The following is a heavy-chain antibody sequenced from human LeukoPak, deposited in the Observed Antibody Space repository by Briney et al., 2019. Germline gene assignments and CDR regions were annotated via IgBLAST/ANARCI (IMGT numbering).Heavy chain of an antibody. CDR3: ASGYCTNGVCPIDY. Sequence: SETLSLTCTVSGGSISSSSYYWGWIRQPPGKGLEWIGSIYYSGSTYYNPSLKSRVTISVDTSKNQFSLKLSSVTAADTAVYYCASGYCTNGVCPIDYWGQGTLVTVSP. CDR1: GGSISSSSYY. J-gene: IGHJ4*02. V-gene: IGHV4-39*07. CDR2: IYYSGST. D-gene: IGHD2-8*01.